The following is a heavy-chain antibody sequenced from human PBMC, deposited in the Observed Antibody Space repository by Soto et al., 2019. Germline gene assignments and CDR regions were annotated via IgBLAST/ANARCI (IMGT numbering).Heavy chain of an antibody. CDR1: GFTFDDYA. V-gene: IGHV3-9*01. D-gene: IGHD3-22*01. Sequence: EVQLVESGGGLVQPGRSLRLSCAASGFTFDDYAMHWVRQAPGKGLEWVSGISWNSGSIGYADSVKGRFTISRDNAKNSLYLQMNSLRAEDTALYYCGKGEGSSGYYSLFDCWSQGALVTVSS. J-gene: IGHJ4*02. CDR2: ISWNSGSI. CDR3: GKGEGSSGYYSLFDC.